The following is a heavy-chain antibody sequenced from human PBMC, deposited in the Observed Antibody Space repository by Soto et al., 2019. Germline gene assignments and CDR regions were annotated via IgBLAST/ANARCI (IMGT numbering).Heavy chain of an antibody. CDR2: ISSSSSYI. V-gene: IGHV3-21*01. Sequence: GGSLRLSCAASGFTFSSYSMNWVRQAPGKGLEWVSSISSSSSYIYYADSVKGRFTISRDNAKNSLYLQMNSLRAEDTAVYYCARGWSGYLHYYGMDVWGQGTTVTVSS. J-gene: IGHJ6*02. CDR1: GFTFSSYS. CDR3: ARGWSGYLHYYGMDV. D-gene: IGHD3-3*01.